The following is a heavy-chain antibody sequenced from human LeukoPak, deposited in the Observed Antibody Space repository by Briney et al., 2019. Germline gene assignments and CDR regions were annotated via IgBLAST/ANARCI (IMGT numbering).Heavy chain of an antibody. CDR1: GFTFSSYA. J-gene: IGHJ4*02. D-gene: IGHD3-9*01. V-gene: IGHV3-23*01. CDR2: ISGSGGST. CDR3: AKDRGRYYDILTGYYEGAYYFDY. Sequence: GGSLRLSCAASGFTFSSYAMSWVRQAPGKGREWVSAISGSGGSTYYGDSVKGRFTISRENSKNTVYLKMNRLRGEDKGVYYCAKDRGRYYDILTGYYEGAYYFDYWGQGTLVTVSS.